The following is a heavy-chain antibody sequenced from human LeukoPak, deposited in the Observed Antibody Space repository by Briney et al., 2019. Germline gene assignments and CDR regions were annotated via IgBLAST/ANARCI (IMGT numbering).Heavy chain of an antibody. D-gene: IGHD1-1*01. V-gene: IGHV4-4*02. Sequence: SGTLSLTCAVSGGSISSNKWWSWLRQAPGKGLEWLGEVVHSGSTNYNPSLKSRVTISVDKSKNQFSLRLNSVTAADTAVYFCARRAYSAAYWKHFDYWGQGTLVTVSS. CDR2: VVHSGST. CDR3: ARRAYSAAYWKHFDY. CDR1: GGSISSNKW. J-gene: IGHJ4*02.